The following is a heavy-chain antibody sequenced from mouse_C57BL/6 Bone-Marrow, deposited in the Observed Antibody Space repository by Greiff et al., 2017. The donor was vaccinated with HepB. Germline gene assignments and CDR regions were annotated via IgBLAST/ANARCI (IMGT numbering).Heavy chain of an antibody. CDR2: IDPSDSYT. Sequence: QVQLKQPGAELVRPGTSVKLSCKASGYTFTSYWMHWVKQRPGQGLEWIGVIDPSDSYTNYNQKFKGKATLTVDTSSSTAYMQLSSLTSEDSAVYYCAWSYAMDYWGQGTSVTVSS. J-gene: IGHJ4*01. V-gene: IGHV1-59*01. CDR1: GYTFTSYW. CDR3: AWSYAMDY.